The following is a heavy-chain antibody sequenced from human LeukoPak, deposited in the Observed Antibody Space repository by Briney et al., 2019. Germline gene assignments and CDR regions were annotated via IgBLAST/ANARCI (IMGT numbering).Heavy chain of an antibody. Sequence: GGSLRLSCAASGFTFSVYYMSWIRQAPGKGLEWVSYISSSGSTIYYADSVKGRFTISRDNAKNSLYLQMNSLRAEDTAVYYCARVQPHYYDSSGYPPDYWGQGTLVTVSS. CDR2: ISSSGSTI. D-gene: IGHD3-22*01. CDR3: ARVQPHYYDSSGYPPDY. V-gene: IGHV3-11*01. CDR1: GFTFSVYY. J-gene: IGHJ4*02.